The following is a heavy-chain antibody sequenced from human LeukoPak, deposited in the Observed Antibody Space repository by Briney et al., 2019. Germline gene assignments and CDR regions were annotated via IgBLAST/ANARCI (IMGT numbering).Heavy chain of an antibody. CDR3: ATKHLGYCSGGSCYFDY. D-gene: IGHD2-15*01. J-gene: IGHJ4*02. V-gene: IGHV1-24*01. Sequence: ASVKVSCKASGYTFTSYGISWVRQAPGQGLEGMGGFDPEDGETIYAQKFQGRVTMTEDTSTDTAYMELSSLRSEDTAVYYCATKHLGYCSGGSCYFDYWGQGTLVTVSS. CDR2: FDPEDGET. CDR1: GYTFTSYG.